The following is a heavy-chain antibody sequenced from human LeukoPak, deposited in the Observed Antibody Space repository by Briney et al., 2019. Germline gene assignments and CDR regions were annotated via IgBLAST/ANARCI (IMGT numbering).Heavy chain of an antibody. V-gene: IGHV3-23*01. CDR3: AKSDYDIGLQDY. Sequence: GGSLRLSCAASGFTFSSYSMNWVRQAPGKGLEWGSAISGSGGSTYYADSVKGRFTISRDNSKNTLYLQMNSLRAEDTAVYYCAKSDYDIGLQDYWGQGTLVTVSS. CDR1: GFTFSSYS. D-gene: IGHD3-9*01. J-gene: IGHJ4*02. CDR2: ISGSGGST.